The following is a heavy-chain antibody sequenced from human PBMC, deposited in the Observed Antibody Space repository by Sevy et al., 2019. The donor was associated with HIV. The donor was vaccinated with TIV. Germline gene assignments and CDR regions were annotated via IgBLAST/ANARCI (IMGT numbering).Heavy chain of an antibody. CDR1: GYTFTSYG. V-gene: IGHV1-18*01. Sequence: ASVKVSCKASGYTFTSYGISWVRQAPGQGLEWMGWISAYNGNTNYAQKLQGRVTMTTDTSTSTAYIELRSLRSDDTAVYYCARDYCSGGSCYESSNWFDPWGQGTLVNRLL. CDR3: ARDYCSGGSCYESSNWFDP. D-gene: IGHD2-15*01. J-gene: IGHJ5*02. CDR2: ISAYNGNT.